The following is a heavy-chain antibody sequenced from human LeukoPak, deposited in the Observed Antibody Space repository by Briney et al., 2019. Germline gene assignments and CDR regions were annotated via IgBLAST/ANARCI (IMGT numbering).Heavy chain of an antibody. CDR2: INPNSGGT. J-gene: IGHJ3*02. CDR3: ARSGVVTAILLDAFDI. D-gene: IGHD2-21*02. Sequence: ASVKVSCKASGYTFTGYYMHWVRQAPGQGLEWMGWINPNSGGTNYAQKFQGRVTMTRDTSISTAYMELSRLRSDDTAVYYCARSGVVTAILLDAFDIWGQGTMVTVSS. V-gene: IGHV1-2*02. CDR1: GYTFTGYY.